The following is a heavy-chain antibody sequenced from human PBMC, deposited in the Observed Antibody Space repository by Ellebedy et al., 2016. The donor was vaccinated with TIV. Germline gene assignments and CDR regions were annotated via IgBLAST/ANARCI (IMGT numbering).Heavy chain of an antibody. J-gene: IGHJ5*02. D-gene: IGHD6-13*01. CDR3: ASLLAAAGTNWFNP. CDR1: GGSFSGYY. Sequence: SETLSLXCAVYGGSFSGYYWSWIRQPPGKGLEWIGEINHSGSTNYNPSLKSRVTISVDTSKNQFSLKLSSVTAADTAVYYCASLLAAAGTNWFNPWGQGTLVTVSS. V-gene: IGHV4-34*01. CDR2: INHSGST.